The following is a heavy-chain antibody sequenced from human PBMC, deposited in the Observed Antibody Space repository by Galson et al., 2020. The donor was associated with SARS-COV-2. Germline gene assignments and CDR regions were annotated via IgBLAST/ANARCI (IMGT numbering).Heavy chain of an antibody. CDR3: ARDRGTANSSWSFIGLYGMDV. CDR1: GFSFNGRG. Sequence: AGGSLRLSCEASGFSFNGRGMNWVRQAPGGGLEWVSFISSSGRYIYYADSVKGRFTVSRDNAKNSLYLQMNSLRAEDTAVYYCARDRGTANSSWSFIGLYGMDVWGQGTTVTVSS. J-gene: IGHJ6*02. V-gene: IGHV3-21*01. D-gene: IGHD1-7*01. CDR2: ISSSGRYI.